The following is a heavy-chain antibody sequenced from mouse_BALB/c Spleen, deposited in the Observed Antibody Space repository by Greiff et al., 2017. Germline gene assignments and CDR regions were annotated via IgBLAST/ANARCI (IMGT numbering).Heavy chain of an antibody. CDR3: ALTTDWYFDV. V-gene: IGHV14-3*02. D-gene: IGHD2-12*01. J-gene: IGHJ1*01. Sequence: QRESGAELVKPGASVKLSCTASGFNIKDTYMHWVKQRPEQGLEWIGRIDPANGNTKYDPKFQGKATITADTSSNTAYLQLSSLTSEDTAVYYCALTTDWYFDVWGAGTTVTVSS. CDR1: GFNIKDTY. CDR2: IDPANGNT.